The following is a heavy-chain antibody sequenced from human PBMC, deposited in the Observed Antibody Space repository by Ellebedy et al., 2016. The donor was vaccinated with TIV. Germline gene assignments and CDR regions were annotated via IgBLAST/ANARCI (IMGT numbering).Heavy chain of an antibody. CDR2: IIPILGIA. Sequence: SVKVSXXASGGTFSSYAISWVRQAPGQGLEWMGRIIPILGIANYAQKFQGRVTITADKSTSTAYMELSSLRSEDTAVYYCARLTSSGYYGGRVWYYGMDVWGQGTTVTVSS. CDR1: GGTFSSYA. V-gene: IGHV1-69*04. D-gene: IGHD3-22*01. CDR3: ARLTSSGYYGGRVWYYGMDV. J-gene: IGHJ6*02.